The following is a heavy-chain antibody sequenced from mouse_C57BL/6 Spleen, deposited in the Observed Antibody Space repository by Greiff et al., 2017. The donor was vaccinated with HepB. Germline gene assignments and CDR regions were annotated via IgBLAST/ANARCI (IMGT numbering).Heavy chain of an antibody. CDR3: ARVGNSFAY. CDR2: IYPGDGDT. J-gene: IGHJ3*01. CDR1: GYAFSSSW. Sequence: QVQLQQSGPELVKPGASVKISCKASGYAFSSSWMNWVKQRPGKGLEWIGRIYPGDGDTNYNGKFKGKATLTADKSSSTAYMQLSSLTSEDSAVYFCARVGNSFAYWGQGTLVTVSA. V-gene: IGHV1-82*01.